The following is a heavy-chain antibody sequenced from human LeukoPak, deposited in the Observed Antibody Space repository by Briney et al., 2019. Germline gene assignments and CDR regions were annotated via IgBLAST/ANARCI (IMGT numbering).Heavy chain of an antibody. Sequence: PGGSLRLSCAASRFTFSSYSMNWVRQAPGMGLEWVSSISSSGSYIYYADSVKGRFTISRDNSKNTLFLQMNSLRAEDTAVYYCAKDIVCITIFCPFDYWGQGTLVTVSS. D-gene: IGHD3-9*01. J-gene: IGHJ4*02. CDR2: ISSSGSYI. CDR1: RFTFSSYS. CDR3: AKDIVCITIFCPFDY. V-gene: IGHV3-21*01.